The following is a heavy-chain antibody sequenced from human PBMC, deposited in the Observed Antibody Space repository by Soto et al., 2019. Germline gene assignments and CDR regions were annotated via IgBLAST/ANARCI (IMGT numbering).Heavy chain of an antibody. Sequence: ASVKVSCKASGFIFTSSSVQWVRQARGQRLEWIGWITVGTGNTNYAQKFQERVTITRDMSTSTAYMELSNLRSEDTAVYYCAAGDSSGYYGGWGQGTQVTVSS. V-gene: IGHV1-58*01. CDR2: ITVGTGNT. J-gene: IGHJ4*02. D-gene: IGHD3-22*01. CDR3: AAGDSSGYYGG. CDR1: GFIFTSSS.